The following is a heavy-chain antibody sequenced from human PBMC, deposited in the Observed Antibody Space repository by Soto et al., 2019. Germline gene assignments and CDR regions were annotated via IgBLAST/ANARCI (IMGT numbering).Heavy chain of an antibody. J-gene: IGHJ4*02. CDR2: IWYDGSKT. D-gene: IGHD1-7*01. CDR3: ARDHGTRRDGNNPFDF. Sequence: QVKLVESGGGVVQPGGSLRLSCTASGFAFTTFGIHWVRRSPGKGLEWVGFIWYDGSKTHYTDSVEGRFTISRDNSNNTVFVQMDSLRVDDTAVYFCARDHGTRRDGNNPFDFWGQGTLVTVSS. V-gene: IGHV3-33*01. CDR1: GFAFTTFG.